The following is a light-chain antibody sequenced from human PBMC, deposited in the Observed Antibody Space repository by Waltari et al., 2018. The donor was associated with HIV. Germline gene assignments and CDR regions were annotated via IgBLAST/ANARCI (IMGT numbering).Light chain of an antibody. V-gene: IGKV1-12*01. Sequence: DIQMTQSPSSVSAFVGDNIPITCRARHDIRSWFACYQQKPRPPPKLLIYAAFNLQSGVPTRFSGSGSGTDFTLTIRVLQPEVLATYYCQQAHSSPFTFGPGTTVQIK. CDR3: QQAHSSPFT. CDR2: AAF. J-gene: IGKJ3*01. CDR1: HDIRSW.